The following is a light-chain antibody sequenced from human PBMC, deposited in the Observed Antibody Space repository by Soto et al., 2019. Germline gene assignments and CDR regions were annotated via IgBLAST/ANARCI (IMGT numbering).Light chain of an antibody. Sequence: DIQMTQSPSSLSASVGDTVTFTCRASQSISEYLNWYQQKPGKAPRLLIYAASNLDNGVPSRFSGSGSGTTFTLTIRCLQPEDFATYYCQLSYCFLRTFGQGTKVDI. CDR2: AAS. CDR3: QLSYCFLRT. J-gene: IGKJ1*01. V-gene: IGKV1-39*01. CDR1: QSISEY.